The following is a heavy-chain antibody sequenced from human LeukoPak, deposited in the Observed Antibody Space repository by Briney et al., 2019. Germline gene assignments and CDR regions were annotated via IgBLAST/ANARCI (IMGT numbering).Heavy chain of an antibody. D-gene: IGHD3-22*01. J-gene: IGHJ4*02. CDR1: GYTFTSYG. Sequence: ASVKVSCTASGYTFTSYGISWVRQAPGQGLEWMAWISAYNGNTNYAQKLQGRVTMTTDTSTSTAYMELRSLRSDDTAVYYCARGVDYCDSSGYYYDTRTLFDYWGQGTLVTVSS. CDR3: ARGVDYCDSSGYYYDTRTLFDY. CDR2: ISAYNGNT. V-gene: IGHV1-18*01.